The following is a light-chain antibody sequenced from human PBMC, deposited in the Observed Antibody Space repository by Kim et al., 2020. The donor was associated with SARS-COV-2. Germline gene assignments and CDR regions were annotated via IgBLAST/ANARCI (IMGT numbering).Light chain of an antibody. CDR2: DVS. J-gene: IGLJ3*02. CDR3: CSFASSTTWV. CDR1: SSDVGAYHY. V-gene: IGLV2-14*03. Sequence: QSALTQPASVSGSHGQSITISCTGTSSDVGAYHYVSWYQQHPAKAPRLMIYDVSNRPSGVSNRFSGSKSGNTASLTISGLQAEDEADYYCCSFASSTTWVFGGGTQLTVL.